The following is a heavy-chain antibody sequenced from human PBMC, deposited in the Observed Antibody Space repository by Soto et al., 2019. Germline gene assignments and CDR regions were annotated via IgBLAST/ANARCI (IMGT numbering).Heavy chain of an antibody. CDR3: ATPTDYIWGSYPGYFDY. CDR2: ISGSGGST. J-gene: IGHJ4*02. V-gene: IGHV3-23*01. Sequence: GGSLRLSCAASGFTFSSYAMSWVRQAPGKGLEWVSAISGSGGSTYYADSVKGRFTISRDNSKNTLYLQMNSLRAEDTAVYYCATPTDYIWGSYPGYFDYWGQGTLVTVSS. D-gene: IGHD3-16*01. CDR1: GFTFSSYA.